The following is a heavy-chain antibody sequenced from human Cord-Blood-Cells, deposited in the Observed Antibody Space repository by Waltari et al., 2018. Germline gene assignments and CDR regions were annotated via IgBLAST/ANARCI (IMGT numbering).Heavy chain of an antibody. Sequence: EVHLVESGGGLVQPGGSLRLSCAASGFTFSSYWMSWVRQAPGKGLGWVANIKQDGSEKYYVDSVKGRFTISRDNAKNSLYLQMNSLRAEDTAVYYCARDPGSSPFDYWGQGTLVTVSS. D-gene: IGHD3-10*01. V-gene: IGHV3-7*01. CDR1: GFTFSSYW. J-gene: IGHJ4*02. CDR2: IKQDGSEK. CDR3: ARDPGSSPFDY.